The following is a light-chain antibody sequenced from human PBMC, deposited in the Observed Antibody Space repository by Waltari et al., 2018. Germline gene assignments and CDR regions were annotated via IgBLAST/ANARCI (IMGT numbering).Light chain of an antibody. Sequence: QSALTQPASVSGSPGQSITIPCTGTSSDVGGYNFVSWYQQHPGKAPKLMIYEVTNRPSGVSNRVSGSKSGNTASLTISGLQAEDEADYYCSSYASSSAHYVFGSGTKVTVL. V-gene: IGLV2-14*01. J-gene: IGLJ1*01. CDR3: SSYASSSAHYV. CDR2: EVT. CDR1: SSDVGGYNF.